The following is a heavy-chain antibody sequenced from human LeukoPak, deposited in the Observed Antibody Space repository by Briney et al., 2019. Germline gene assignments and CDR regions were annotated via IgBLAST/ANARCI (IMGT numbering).Heavy chain of an antibody. Sequence: SETLSLTCAVYGGSFSGYYWSWIRQPPGKGLEWIGEINHSGSTNYNPSLKSRVTISVDTSKNQFSLKLSSVTAADTAVYYCARLGIAAAGIGYWGQGTLVTVSS. V-gene: IGHV4-34*01. CDR3: ARLGIAAAGIGY. D-gene: IGHD6-13*01. CDR2: INHSGST. CDR1: GGSFSGYY. J-gene: IGHJ4*02.